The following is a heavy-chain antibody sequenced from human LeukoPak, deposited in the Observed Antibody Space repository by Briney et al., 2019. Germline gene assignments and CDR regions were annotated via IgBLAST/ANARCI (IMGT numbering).Heavy chain of an antibody. CDR2: IIPILGIA. D-gene: IGHD3-22*01. Sequence: GASVKVSCKASGGTFSSYAISWVRQAPGQGLEWMGRIIPILGIANYAQKFQGRVTITADKSTSTAYMELSSLRSEDTAVYYCARESGDDRGDYWGQGTLVTVSS. CDR3: ARESGDDRGDY. CDR1: GGTFSSYA. J-gene: IGHJ4*02. V-gene: IGHV1-69*04.